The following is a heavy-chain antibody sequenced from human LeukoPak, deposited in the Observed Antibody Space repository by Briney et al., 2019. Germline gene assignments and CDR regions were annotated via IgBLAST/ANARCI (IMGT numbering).Heavy chain of an antibody. CDR2: INQDGSQT. CDR3: AKAIAAASYYFDY. Sequence: GGSLRLSCAASGFTFSSYGMHWVRRAPGKGLEWVANINQDGSQTFYVDSVKGRFTISRDNPGNSVYLQMNSLRAEDTAVYYCAKAIAAASYYFDYWGQGTLVTVSS. D-gene: IGHD6-13*01. V-gene: IGHV3-7*01. CDR1: GFTFSSYG. J-gene: IGHJ4*02.